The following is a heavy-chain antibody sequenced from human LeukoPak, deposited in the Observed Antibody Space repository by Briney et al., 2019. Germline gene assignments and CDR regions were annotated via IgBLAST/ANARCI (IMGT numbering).Heavy chain of an antibody. Sequence: SETLSLTCTVSGGSFSSYYWSWTRQPPGKGLEWIGYIYYSGSTNYNPSLKSRVTISVDTSKNQFSLKLSSVTAADTAVYYCAKHDYDFRRDGFVVVTAIDYWGQGTLVTVSS. V-gene: IGHV4-59*08. CDR2: IYYSGST. J-gene: IGHJ4*02. CDR3: AKHDYDFRRDGFVVVTAIDY. D-gene: IGHD2-21*02. CDR1: GGSFSSYY.